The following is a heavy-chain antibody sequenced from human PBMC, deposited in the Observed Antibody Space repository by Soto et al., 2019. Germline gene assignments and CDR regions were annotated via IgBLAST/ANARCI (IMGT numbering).Heavy chain of an antibody. CDR1: GFTFSSYG. V-gene: IGHV3-30*18. CDR3: AKDRLREDDIFTGYHYGMDV. CDR2: ISYDGSNK. Sequence: QVQLVESGGGVVQPGRSLRLSCAASGFTFSSYGMHWVRQAPGKGLEWVAVISYDGSNKYYADSVKGRFTISRDNSKNTLYLQMNSLRAEDTAVYYCAKDRLREDDIFTGYHYGMDVWGQGTTVTVSS. J-gene: IGHJ6*02. D-gene: IGHD3-9*01.